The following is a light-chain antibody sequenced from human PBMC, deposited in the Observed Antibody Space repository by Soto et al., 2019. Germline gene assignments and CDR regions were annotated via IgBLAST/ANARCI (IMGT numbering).Light chain of an antibody. CDR2: MDN. J-gene: IGLJ3*02. CDR3: ATWDDSLSGWV. CDR1: SSNIGSNY. Sequence: QAVVTHPPSASGAPGQRVTISCSGSSSNIGSNYVYWYQQFPGTAPKLLIYMDNQRPLGIPDRFSASKSGTSASLAISGLRYEGEADYYCATWDDSLSGWVFGGGTKLTVL. V-gene: IGLV1-47*01.